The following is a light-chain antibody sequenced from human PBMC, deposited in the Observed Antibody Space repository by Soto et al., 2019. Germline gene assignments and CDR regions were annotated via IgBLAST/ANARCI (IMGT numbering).Light chain of an antibody. J-gene: IGKJ4*01. V-gene: IGKV3-11*01. CDR1: QSVRSY. CDR2: DAF. Sequence: EIVLTQSPVTLSLSPGERATLSYRASQSVRSYLAWYQQKPGQAPRLLIYDAFKRATGIPARFSGSGSGTDFTLTISSLEPEDFAVYYCQQRSNWPSTFGGGTKVEIK. CDR3: QQRSNWPST.